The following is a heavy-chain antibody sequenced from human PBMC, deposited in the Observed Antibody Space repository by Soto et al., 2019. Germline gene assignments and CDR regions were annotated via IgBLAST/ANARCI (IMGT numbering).Heavy chain of an antibody. CDR3: ARLVYDTRLDYLYFDF. J-gene: IGHJ4*02. CDR2: IFHDGTA. V-gene: IGHV4-4*02. Sequence: SETLSLTCTVSCVSIISGNWWTWVRQSPRKGLEYIGEIFHDGTANYFPSFERRVAMSVDKSKNQFSLKLTSVTAADAAIYYCARLVYDTRLDYLYFDFWGQGAQVTV. CDR1: CVSIISGNW. D-gene: IGHD3-16*01.